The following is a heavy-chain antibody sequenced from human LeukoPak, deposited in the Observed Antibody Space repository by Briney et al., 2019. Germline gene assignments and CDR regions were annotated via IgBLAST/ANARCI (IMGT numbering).Heavy chain of an antibody. J-gene: IGHJ4*02. CDR1: GFTFSSYA. CDR2: ISGSGGST. D-gene: IGHD3-22*01. CDR3: AKDHYDSSGYYYASRVFDY. V-gene: IGHV3-23*01. Sequence: GGSLRLSCAASGFTFSSYAMSWVRQAPGKGLEWVPAISGSGGSTYYADSVKGRFTISRDNSKNTLYLQMNSLRAEDTAVYYCAKDHYDSSGYYYASRVFDYWGQGTLVTVSS.